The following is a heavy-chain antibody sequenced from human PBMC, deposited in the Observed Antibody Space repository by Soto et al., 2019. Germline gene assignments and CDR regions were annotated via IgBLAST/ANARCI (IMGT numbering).Heavy chain of an antibody. Sequence: GGSLRLSCAASGFTFNNYAMNWVRQAPGKGLEWVATISGTGGSTYYADSVKGRFTISRDNSKNTLYLQMNSLSVEDTAVYYCAKDRLAGNFDYWGQGTQVTVSS. CDR1: GFTFNNYA. V-gene: IGHV3-23*01. CDR2: ISGTGGST. CDR3: AKDRLAGNFDY. J-gene: IGHJ4*02.